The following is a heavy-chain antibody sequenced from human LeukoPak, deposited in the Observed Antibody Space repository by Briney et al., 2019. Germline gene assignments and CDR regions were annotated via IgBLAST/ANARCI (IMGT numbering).Heavy chain of an antibody. J-gene: IGHJ4*02. CDR3: AREILYDSTGYYL. CDR1: GGSISSSSYY. D-gene: IGHD3-22*01. Sequence: SETLSLTCTVSGGSISSSSYYWGWIRQPPGKGLEWIGSIYYSGSTYYNPPLKSRVTISVDTSKNQFSLKLSSVTAADTAVYYCAREILYDSTGYYLWGQGTVVTVSS. V-gene: IGHV4-39*02. CDR2: IYYSGST.